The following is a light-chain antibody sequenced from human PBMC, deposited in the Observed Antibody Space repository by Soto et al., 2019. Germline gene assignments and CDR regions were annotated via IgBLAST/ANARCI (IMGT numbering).Light chain of an antibody. Sequence: QSALTQPASVSGSPGQSITISCTGTSTDVGGYNYVSWYQQHPGKAPKLMISDVSNRPSGVSIRCSGSKSGNTASLTISGLQAEDEADYYCNSYSSSTTLYLFGTGTKLTVL. J-gene: IGLJ1*01. CDR3: NSYSSSTTLYL. CDR2: DVS. CDR1: STDVGGYNY. V-gene: IGLV2-14*01.